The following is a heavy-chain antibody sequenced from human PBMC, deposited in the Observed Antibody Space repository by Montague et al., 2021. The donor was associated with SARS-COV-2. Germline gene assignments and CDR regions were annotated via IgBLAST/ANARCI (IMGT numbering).Heavy chain of an antibody. V-gene: IGHV3-23*01. J-gene: IGHJ4*02. CDR1: GFTFSRYA. D-gene: IGHD3-10*01. CDR3: AKDALLLWFGELSRFNERYYFDY. CDR2: ISGSGGST. Sequence: SLRLSCAASGFTFSRYAMSWVRQAPGKGLEWVSAISGSGGSTYYADSVXGRFTISRDNSKNTLYLQMNSLRAEDTAVYYCAKDALLLWFGELSRFNERYYFDYWGQGTLVTVSS.